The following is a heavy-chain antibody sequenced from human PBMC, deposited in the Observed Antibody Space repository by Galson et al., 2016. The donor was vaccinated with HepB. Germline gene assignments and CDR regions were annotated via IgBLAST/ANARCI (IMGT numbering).Heavy chain of an antibody. CDR2: IYWDNDQ. J-gene: IGHJ4*02. CDR1: GFSLSTSGVG. Sequence: PALVKPTQTLTLTCTFSGFSLSTSGVGVGWVRQPPGKALEWLALIYWDNDQRYRPSLRSRLTITKDTSKNQVVLTMTNMDPEDTATFYYGHRPEDGGGSPLDCWGKGALVTVCS. D-gene: IGHD1-26*01. CDR3: GHRPEDGGGSPLDC. V-gene: IGHV2-5*02.